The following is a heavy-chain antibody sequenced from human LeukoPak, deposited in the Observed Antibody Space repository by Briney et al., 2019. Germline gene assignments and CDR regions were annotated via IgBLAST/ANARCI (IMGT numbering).Heavy chain of an antibody. Sequence: GFLRLSCAASGFTFSSYAMHWVRQAPGKGLEWVSSISSTSAYIYYADSVKGRFTISRDDVDNVVYLQMNSLGAEDTAVYYCARVAVSGPTGWFDSWGQGTLVIVSS. CDR2: ISSTSAYI. CDR1: GFTFSSYA. CDR3: ARVAVSGPTGWFDS. V-gene: IGHV3-21*01. J-gene: IGHJ5*01. D-gene: IGHD2-8*02.